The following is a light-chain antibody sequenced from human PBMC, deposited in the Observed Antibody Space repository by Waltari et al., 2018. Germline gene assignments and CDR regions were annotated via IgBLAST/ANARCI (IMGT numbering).Light chain of an antibody. Sequence: DIVLTQSPATLSLSPGERDTLSCRASQSVSSYLAWYPQKPDQAPRLLNYDASNRATGIPARFSGSGSGTDFTLTISSLEPEDFAVYYCQQRSNWPPWTFGQGTKVEIK. V-gene: IGKV3-11*01. J-gene: IGKJ1*01. CDR3: QQRSNWPPWT. CDR1: QSVSSY. CDR2: DAS.